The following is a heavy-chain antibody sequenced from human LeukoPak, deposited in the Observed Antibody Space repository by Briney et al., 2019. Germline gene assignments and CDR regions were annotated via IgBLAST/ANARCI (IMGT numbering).Heavy chain of an antibody. CDR3: ARDRHNSSWYGGNFDY. Sequence: PEASVKVSCKASGYTFSSYDIHWVRQAPGQGLEWMGWIDPNSGGANYQGRVTMTRDTSISTAYLELSRLRSDDTAVYYCARDRHNSSWYGGNFDYWGQGTLVTVSS. V-gene: IGHV1-2*02. CDR1: GYTFSSYD. CDR2: IDPNSGGA. J-gene: IGHJ4*02. D-gene: IGHD6-13*01.